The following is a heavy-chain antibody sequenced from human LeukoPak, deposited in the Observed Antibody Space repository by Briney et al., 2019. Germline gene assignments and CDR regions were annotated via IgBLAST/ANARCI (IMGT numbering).Heavy chain of an antibody. Sequence: GGSLRLSCAASGFTFSSYAMSWVRQAPGKGLEWVSAISGSGGSTYYADSVKGRFTISRDNAKNSLYLQMNSLRAEDTALYYCASGVVGATSPFDYWGQGTLVTVSS. D-gene: IGHD1-26*01. CDR2: ISGSGGST. CDR3: ASGVVGATSPFDY. V-gene: IGHV3-23*01. J-gene: IGHJ4*02. CDR1: GFTFSSYA.